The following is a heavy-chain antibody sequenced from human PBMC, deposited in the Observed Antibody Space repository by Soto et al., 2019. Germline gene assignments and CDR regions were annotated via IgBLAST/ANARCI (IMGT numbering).Heavy chain of an antibody. Sequence: QVQLVQSGAEVKKPGASVKVSCKASGYTFTSYAMHWVRQAPGQRLEWMGWINAGNGNTKYSQKFQGRVTITRDTSASTAYMQLRSLRSEDTAVYYCASIIVVVTALDYCRQGTLVTVSS. CDR2: INAGNGNT. V-gene: IGHV1-3*01. D-gene: IGHD2-21*02. CDR3: ASIIVVVTALDY. J-gene: IGHJ4*02. CDR1: GYTFTSYA.